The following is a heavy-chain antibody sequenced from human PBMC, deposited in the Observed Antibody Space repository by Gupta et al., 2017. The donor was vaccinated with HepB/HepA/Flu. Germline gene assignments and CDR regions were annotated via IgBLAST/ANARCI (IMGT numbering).Heavy chain of an antibody. Sequence: QVQLVQSGAEVKKPGSSVKVSCKASGGTFSSYAISWVRQAPGQGLEWMGRIIPILGIATYAQNFQGRVTITADKSTSTVYMELSSLRSEETAVYYCARDGYDRRDGYRIFDHWGQGPLVNVSS. CDR1: GGTFSSYA. V-gene: IGHV1-69*04. J-gene: IGHJ4*02. CDR3: ARDGYDRRDGYRIFDH. CDR2: IIPILGIA. D-gene: IGHD2-2*03.